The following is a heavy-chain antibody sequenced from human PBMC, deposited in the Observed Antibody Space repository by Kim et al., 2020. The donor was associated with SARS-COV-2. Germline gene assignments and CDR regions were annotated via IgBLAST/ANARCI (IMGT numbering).Heavy chain of an antibody. J-gene: IGHJ4*02. CDR2: I. CDR3: AVSLLTDYFDY. V-gene: IGHV3-9*01. Sequence: IGDADSLKGRFTSSRDNAKNSLYLPMNSRRAEDTALYYCAVSLLTDYFDYWGQGTLVTVSS. D-gene: IGHD3-9*01.